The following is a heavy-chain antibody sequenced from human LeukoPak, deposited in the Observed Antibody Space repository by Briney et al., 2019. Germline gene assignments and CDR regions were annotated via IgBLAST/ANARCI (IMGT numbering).Heavy chain of an antibody. V-gene: IGHV3-74*01. J-gene: IGHJ3*02. CDR3: ARALVAGVTLNALDI. CDR2: IQYDGSTT. CDR1: GFSFSSYW. D-gene: IGHD2-15*01. Sequence: PGGSLRLSCAASGFSFSSYWMHWVRQAPGKGLVWVARIQYDGSTTNYADSVKGRFTISRDNAKKTLYVQMNSLRAEDTAVYYCARALVAGVTLNALDIWSQGTMVTVSS.